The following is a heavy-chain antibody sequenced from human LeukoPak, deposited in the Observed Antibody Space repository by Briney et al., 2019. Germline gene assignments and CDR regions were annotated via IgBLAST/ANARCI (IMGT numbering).Heavy chain of an antibody. V-gene: IGHV5-10-1*01. CDR3: ARRGYCSGGSCFSAAFDI. D-gene: IGHD2-15*01. J-gene: IGHJ3*02. CDR2: IDPSDSYT. CDR1: GYSFTSHW. Sequence: GEFLRISCKGSGYSFTSHWISWVRQMPGKGLEWMGNIDPSDSYTNYSPSFQGHVTISADKSITTAYLQWSSLKASDTAMYYCARRGYCSGGSCFSAAFDIWGQGTMVTVSS.